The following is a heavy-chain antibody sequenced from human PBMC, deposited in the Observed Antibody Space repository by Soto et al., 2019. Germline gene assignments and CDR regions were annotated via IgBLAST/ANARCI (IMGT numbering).Heavy chain of an antibody. CDR3: AREPHRSYYYDSSGYSANNWFDP. CDR2: IIPIFGTA. V-gene: IGHV1-69*01. J-gene: IGHJ5*02. Sequence: QVQLVQSGAEVKKPGSSVKVSCKASGGTFSSYAISWVRQAPGQGLEWMGGIIPIFGTANYAQKFQGIVTITADESTRTADMGLSSLRPEETAVYYCAREPHRSYYYDSSGYSANNWFDPWGQGTLVTGSS. D-gene: IGHD3-22*01. CDR1: GGTFSSYA.